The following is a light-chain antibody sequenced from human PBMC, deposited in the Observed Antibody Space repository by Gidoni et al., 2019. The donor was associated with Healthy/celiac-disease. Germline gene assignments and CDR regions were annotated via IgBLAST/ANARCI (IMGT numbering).Light chain of an antibody. CDR2: GAS. CDR1: QSFSSSY. Sequence: DSVLTQSPGTLSLSPGERATLSCRPSQSFSSSYLAWYQQNPGQAPRLLIYGASSRATGIPDRFSGSGSGTDFTLTISRLEPEDFAVYYCQQYGSSPYTFGQGTKLEIK. CDR3: QQYGSSPYT. J-gene: IGKJ2*01. V-gene: IGKV3-20*01.